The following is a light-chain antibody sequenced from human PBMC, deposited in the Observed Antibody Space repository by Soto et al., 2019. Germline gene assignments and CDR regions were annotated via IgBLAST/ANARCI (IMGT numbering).Light chain of an antibody. CDR3: QQYGSSPRRYT. CDR1: QSINNRY. CDR2: GAS. J-gene: IGKJ2*01. Sequence: EIVLTQSPGTLSLSPGERAILSCRASQSINNRYLAWYQQKPGQAPRLLIYGASSRATGIPDRFSGSGSGTDFTLTISRLEPEDFAVYYCQQYGSSPRRYTFGQGTKLEIK. V-gene: IGKV3-20*01.